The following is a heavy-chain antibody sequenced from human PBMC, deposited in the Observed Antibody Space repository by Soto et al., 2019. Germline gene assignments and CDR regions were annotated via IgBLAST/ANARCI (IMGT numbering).Heavy chain of an antibody. V-gene: IGHV4-30-4*01. J-gene: IGHJ4*02. CDR1: GGSISSGDYF. Sequence: SETLSRTCTVSGGSISSGDYFWSWILQPPGKGLEWIGYIYYSGSTYYNPSLKSRVTISVDTSKNQFSLKLSSVTAADTAVYYCARVKAGVVYWGQGTLVTVSS. CDR2: IYYSGST. CDR3: ARVKAGVVY. D-gene: IGHD6-13*01.